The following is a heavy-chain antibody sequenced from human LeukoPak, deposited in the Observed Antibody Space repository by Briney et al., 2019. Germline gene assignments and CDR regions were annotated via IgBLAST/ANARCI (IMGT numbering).Heavy chain of an antibody. CDR1: GFTFSSYA. CDR2: ISGSGGST. V-gene: IGHV3-23*01. J-gene: IGHJ4*02. CDR3: TTGPYYDFWSGYYKQYYFDY. Sequence: PGGSLRLPCAASGFTFSSYAMSWVRQAPGKGLEWVSAISGSGGSTYYADSVKGRFTISRDNSKNTLYLQMNSLKTEDTAVYYCTTGPYYDFWSGYYKQYYFDYWGQGTLVTVSS. D-gene: IGHD3-3*01.